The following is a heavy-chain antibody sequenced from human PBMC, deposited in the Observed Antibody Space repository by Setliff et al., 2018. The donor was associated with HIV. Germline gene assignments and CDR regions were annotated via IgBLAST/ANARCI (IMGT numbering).Heavy chain of an antibody. CDR1: GYSIRSGYY. D-gene: IGHD6-19*01. V-gene: IGHV3-11*04. J-gene: IGHJ3*02. CDR2: ISSSGSHI. Sequence: LSLTCAVSGYSIRSGYYWGWIRQSPGKGLEWISYISSSGSHIYYADSVKGRFIISRDNAKNSLYLQMNSLRAEDTAVYYCAKDAYSSGPYAFDIWGQGTMVTVSS. CDR3: AKDAYSSGPYAFDI.